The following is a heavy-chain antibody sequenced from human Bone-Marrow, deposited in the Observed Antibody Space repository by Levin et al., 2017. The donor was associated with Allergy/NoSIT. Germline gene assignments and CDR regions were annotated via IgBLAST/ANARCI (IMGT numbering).Heavy chain of an antibody. V-gene: IGHV1-24*01. CDR3: ATGTWPVVPAAIGGGWSYYDYGMDV. D-gene: IGHD2-2*01. Sequence: ASVKVSCKVSGYTLTELSMHWVRQAPGKGLEWMGGFDPEDGETIYAQKFQGRVTMTEDTSTDTAYMELSSLRSEDTAVYYCATGTWPVVPAAIGGGWSYYDYGMDVWGQGTTVTVSS. CDR2: FDPEDGET. CDR1: GYTLTELS. J-gene: IGHJ6*02.